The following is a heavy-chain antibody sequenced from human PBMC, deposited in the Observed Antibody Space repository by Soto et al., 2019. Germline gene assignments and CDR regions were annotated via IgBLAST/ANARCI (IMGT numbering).Heavy chain of an antibody. J-gene: IGHJ4*02. CDR1: GFTFSRYS. D-gene: IGHD3-22*01. V-gene: IGHV3-30-3*01. CDR2: GSNE. CDR3: ARDYFDSGGFYSDLLGF. Sequence: QVKLVESGGGVVQPGTSLRLSCAASGFTFSRYSLHWVRQAPGKGLEWLAGSNEYYADSVKGRFTISRDYSKAMLYLQMNNLRSEATSVYYSARDYFDSGGFYSDLLGFWGQGTLVTVPS.